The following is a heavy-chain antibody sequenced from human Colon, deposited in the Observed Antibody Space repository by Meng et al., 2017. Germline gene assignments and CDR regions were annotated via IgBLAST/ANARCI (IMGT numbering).Heavy chain of an antibody. CDR1: GYSFSSYW. CDR3: ARRSYCDGDCTVYHHYYYGMDV. D-gene: IGHD2-21*02. Sequence: GGSLRLSCKGSGYSFSSYWIVWVRQMPGKGLEWMGFIYPGDSDIKYSPSVQGQVTISADKSISTAYLQWSSLKASDTAMYYCARRSYCDGDCTVYHHYYYGMDVWGQGTTVTVSS. J-gene: IGHJ6*02. CDR2: IYPGDSDI. V-gene: IGHV5-51*01.